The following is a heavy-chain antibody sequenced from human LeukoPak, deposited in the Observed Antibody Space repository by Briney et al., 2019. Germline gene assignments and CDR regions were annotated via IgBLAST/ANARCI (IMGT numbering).Heavy chain of an antibody. V-gene: IGHV3-30-3*01. J-gene: IGHJ6*02. D-gene: IGHD4-4*01. CDR2: ISYDGSNK. Sequence: GGSLRLSCAASGFTFSSYAMHWVRQAPGKGLEWVAVISYDGSNKYYADSVKGRFTISRDNSKNTLYLQMNSLRAEDTAVYYCASVLTTVTTGYYYGMDVWGQGTTVTVSS. CDR3: ASVLTTVTTGYYYGMDV. CDR1: GFTFSSYA.